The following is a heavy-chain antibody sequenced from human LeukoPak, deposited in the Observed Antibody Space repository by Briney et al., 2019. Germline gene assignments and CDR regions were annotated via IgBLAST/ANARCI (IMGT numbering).Heavy chain of an antibody. Sequence: GGSLRLSRAASGFTFDDYAMHWVRQAPGKGLEWVSGISWNSGSIGYADSVKGRFTISRDNAKNSLYLQMNSLRAEDTALYYCAKDTHSSGWYYFDYWGQGTLVTVSS. CDR1: GFTFDDYA. D-gene: IGHD6-19*01. J-gene: IGHJ4*02. V-gene: IGHV3-9*01. CDR2: ISWNSGSI. CDR3: AKDTHSSGWYYFDY.